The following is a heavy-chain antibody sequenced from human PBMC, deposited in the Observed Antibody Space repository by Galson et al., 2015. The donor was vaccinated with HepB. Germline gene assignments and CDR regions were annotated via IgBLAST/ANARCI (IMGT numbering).Heavy chain of an antibody. J-gene: IGHJ4*02. CDR3: ARYDPRTMVRGVLRY. D-gene: IGHD3-10*01. CDR2: ISAYNGNT. CDR1: GYTFTSYG. V-gene: IGHV1-18*04. Sequence: SVKVSCKASGYTFTSYGISWVRQAPGQGLEWMGWISAYNGNTNYAQKLQGRVTMTTDKSTSTAYMELRSLRSDDTAVYYCARYDPRTMVRGVLRYWGQGTLVTVSS.